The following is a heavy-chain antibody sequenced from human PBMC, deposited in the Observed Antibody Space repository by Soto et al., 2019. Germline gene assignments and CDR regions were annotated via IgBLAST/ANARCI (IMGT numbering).Heavy chain of an antibody. Sequence: ASVEVSCKASGYTFTGYYIHWVRQAPGQGLEWMGWISPNSGGTNYAQKFQGRVTMTRDTSISTAYMELSRLRSDDTAVYYCAREYGSGSYYTDAFDIWGQGTMVTVSS. D-gene: IGHD3-10*01. CDR1: GYTFTGYY. V-gene: IGHV1-2*02. CDR3: AREYGSGSYYTDAFDI. CDR2: ISPNSGGT. J-gene: IGHJ3*02.